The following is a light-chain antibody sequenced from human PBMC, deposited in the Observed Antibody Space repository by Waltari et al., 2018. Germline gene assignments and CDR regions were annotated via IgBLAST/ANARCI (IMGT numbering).Light chain of an antibody. V-gene: IGLV1-44*01. CDR3: AEWDDSLSGLYV. CDR2: SNS. CDR1: SSNIGSNT. J-gene: IGLJ1*01. Sequence: QSVLTQPPSASGTPGQRVTISCSGSSSNIGSNTVTWYQQLPGTAPKPIIYSNSQPPSGVPDRLSGSNSGTSASLAISGLQSEDGADYYCAEWDDSLSGLYVFGSGTKVTVL.